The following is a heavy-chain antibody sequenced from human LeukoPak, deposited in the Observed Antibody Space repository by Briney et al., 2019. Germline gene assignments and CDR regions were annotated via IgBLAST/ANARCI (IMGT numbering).Heavy chain of an antibody. CDR1: GGSFSGYY. CDR3: ARVGANTRGDY. D-gene: IGHD1-26*01. Sequence: SETLSLTCAVYGGSFSGYYWSWIRKPPGKGLEWIGEINHSGSTNYNPSLKSRVTISVDTSKNQFSLKLSSVTAADTAVYSCARVGANTRGDYWGQGTLVTVSS. CDR2: INHSGST. J-gene: IGHJ4*02. V-gene: IGHV4-34*01.